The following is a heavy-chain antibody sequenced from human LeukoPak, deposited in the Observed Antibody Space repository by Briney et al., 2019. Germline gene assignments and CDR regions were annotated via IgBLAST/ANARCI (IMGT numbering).Heavy chain of an antibody. V-gene: IGHV3-13*01. Sequence: TGASLRLFCAASGFTFSIYDMHWGCQAIGIGLYWFSGIGTDGDTYYPGSVKGRFTISRENAKNSLYLQMNSLRAGDTAVYYCARVLGSGTYGMDVWGQGTTVTVSS. CDR1: GFTFSIYD. CDR3: ARVLGSGTYGMDV. CDR2: IGTDGDT. J-gene: IGHJ6*02. D-gene: IGHD3-10*01.